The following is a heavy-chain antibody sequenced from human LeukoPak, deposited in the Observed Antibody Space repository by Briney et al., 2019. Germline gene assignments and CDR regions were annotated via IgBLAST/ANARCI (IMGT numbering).Heavy chain of an antibody. CDR1: GFTFSSYA. J-gene: IGHJ4*02. V-gene: IGHV3-30-3*01. CDR2: ISYDGSNK. CDR3: ARVYYDFWSGYSPYDY. D-gene: IGHD3-3*01. Sequence: GRSLRLSCAASGFTFSSYAMHWARQAPGKGLEWVAVISYDGSNKYYADSVKGRFTISRDNSKNTLYLQMNSLRAEDTAVYYCARVYYDFWSGYSPYDYWGQGTLVTVSS.